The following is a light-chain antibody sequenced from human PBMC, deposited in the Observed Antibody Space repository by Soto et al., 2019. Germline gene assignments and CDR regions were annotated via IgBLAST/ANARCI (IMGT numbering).Light chain of an antibody. CDR3: QQANSFPFT. CDR2: AAS. CDR1: QGISSW. J-gene: IGKJ4*01. V-gene: IGKV1D-12*01. Sequence: DIQMTPSPSSVSASVGDRVTITCRASQGISSWLGWYQQKPGKAPKLLIYAASSWQSGLPSRFSGSGSGTDFTRTISSLQPEDFATYYGQQANSFPFTFGGGTKVEIK.